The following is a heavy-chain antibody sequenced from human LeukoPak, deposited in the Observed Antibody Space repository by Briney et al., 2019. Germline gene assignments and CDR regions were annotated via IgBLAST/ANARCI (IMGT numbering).Heavy chain of an antibody. CDR2: MSYDGNNK. D-gene: IGHD3-10*01. J-gene: IGHJ4*02. CDR1: GFTFNTHA. CDR3: ARDGDTAIRGVNFDY. Sequence: PGRSLRLSCATSGFTFNTHAIHWVRQAPGKGLEWVAVMSYDGNNKYYADSVKGRFTISRDNSKNTLYLQMNNLITDDTAVYYCARDGDTAIRGVNFDYWGQGTLVTVSS. V-gene: IGHV3-30-3*01.